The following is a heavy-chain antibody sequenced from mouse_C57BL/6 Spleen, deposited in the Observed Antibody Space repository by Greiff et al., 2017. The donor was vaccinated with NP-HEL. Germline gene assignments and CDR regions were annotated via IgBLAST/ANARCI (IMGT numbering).Heavy chain of an antibody. V-gene: IGHV1-42*01. D-gene: IGHD4-1*01. CDR2: INPSTGGT. Sequence: VQLQQSGPELVKPGASVKISCKASGYSFTGYYMNWVKQSPEKSLEWIGEINPSTGGTTYNQKFKAKATLTVDKSSSTAYMQLKSLTSEDSAVYCCAMEMGSAWFAYWGQGTLVTVSA. CDR3: AMEMGSAWFAY. J-gene: IGHJ3*01. CDR1: GYSFTGYY.